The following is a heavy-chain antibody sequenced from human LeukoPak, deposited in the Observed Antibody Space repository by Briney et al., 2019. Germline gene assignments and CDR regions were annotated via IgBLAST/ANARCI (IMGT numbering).Heavy chain of an antibody. V-gene: IGHV4-4*07. D-gene: IGHD6-6*01. CDR3: ARVAYSSSSLWFDS. CDR1: SDSGVSMRSHS. J-gene: IGHJ5*01. CDR2: IYTSGST. Sequence: SETLSLTCTVSSDSGVSMRSHSWGWFRQPAGKGLEWIGRIYTSGSTNYNPSLKSRVTMSVDTSKNQFSLKLSSVTAADTAVYYCARVAYSSSSLWFDSWGQGTLVTVSS.